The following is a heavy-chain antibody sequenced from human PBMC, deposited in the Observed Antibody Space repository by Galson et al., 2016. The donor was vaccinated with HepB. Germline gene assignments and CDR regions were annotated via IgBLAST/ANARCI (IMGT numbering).Heavy chain of an antibody. Sequence: QSGAEVKNPGESLKISCQASGHTFSNYAVAWVRQMPGQGLEWVGVIYPGDSETRYGPSFEGQVTISADKSTSTAFLHGSNFKASDTAIYYCATRTRSGGYWYFDLWGHGTLITVSS. CDR2: IYPGDSET. J-gene: IGHJ2*01. CDR3: ATRTRSGGYWYFDL. CDR1: GHTFSNYA. D-gene: IGHD2-15*01. V-gene: IGHV5-51*01.